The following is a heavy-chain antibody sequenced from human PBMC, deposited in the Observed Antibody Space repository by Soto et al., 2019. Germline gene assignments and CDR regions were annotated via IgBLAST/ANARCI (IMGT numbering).Heavy chain of an antibody. CDR1: GYTFTSYA. CDR2: INAGNGNT. D-gene: IGHD3-16*02. V-gene: IGHV1-3*01. J-gene: IGHJ4*02. CDR3: ARDRVDDYIWGSYRYREYFDY. Sequence: ASVKVSCKASGYTFTSYAMHWVRQAPGQRLEWMGWINAGNGNTKYSQKFQGRVTITRDTSASTAYMELSSLRSEDTAVYYCARDRVDDYIWGSYRYREYFDYWGQGTLVTVSS.